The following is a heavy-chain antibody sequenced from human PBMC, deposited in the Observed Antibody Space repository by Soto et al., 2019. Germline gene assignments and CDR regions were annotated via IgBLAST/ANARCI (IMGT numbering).Heavy chain of an antibody. V-gene: IGHV1-69*01. CDR1: GSTVSSYV. D-gene: IGHD3-22*01. CDR3: AREAWYYDNSGYLVAWYFDL. J-gene: IGHJ2*01. Sequence: QVQLVQSGAEVKKPGSSVKVSCKASGSTVSSYVISWVRQAPGQGLEWMGGIIPIFGTAKYAQKFQGRVTITADESTSTVYMELSSLRSDDTAVYYCAREAWYYDNSGYLVAWYFDLWGRGTLVTVSS. CDR2: IIPIFGTA.